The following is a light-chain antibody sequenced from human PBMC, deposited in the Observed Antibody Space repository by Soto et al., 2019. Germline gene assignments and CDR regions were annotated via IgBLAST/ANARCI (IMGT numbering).Light chain of an antibody. V-gene: IGKV1-12*01. CDR3: QQYDNLLFT. CDR1: QAFSNL. J-gene: IGKJ3*01. Sequence: DIQMTQSPSSVSASVGDRVIITCRASQAFSNLLAWYQQKPGKAPKLLIYGASTLQGGVPSRFSGSESGTDFTLTISSVQPEDFATYYCQQYDNLLFTFGPGTKVDIK. CDR2: GAS.